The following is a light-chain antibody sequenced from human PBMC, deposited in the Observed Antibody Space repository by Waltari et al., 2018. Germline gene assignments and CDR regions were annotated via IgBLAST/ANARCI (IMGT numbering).Light chain of an antibody. CDR1: KLGDKH. CDR3: QAWDSSHVV. CDR2: QDS. Sequence: SYELTQPPSVSVSQGLTASIPCSGDKLGDKHACWYQQKPGQSPVLVIYQDSKRPSGIPERFSGSNSGNTATLTISGTQAMDEADYYCQAWDSSHVVFGGGTKLTVL. V-gene: IGLV3-1*01. J-gene: IGLJ2*01.